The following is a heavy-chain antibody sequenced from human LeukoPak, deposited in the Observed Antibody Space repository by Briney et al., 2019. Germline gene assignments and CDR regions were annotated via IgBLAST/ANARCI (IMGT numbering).Heavy chain of an antibody. J-gene: IGHJ6*03. CDR1: GYTFTGYY. V-gene: IGHV1-18*04. Sequence: ASVRVSCKASGYTFTGYYMHWVRQAPGQGLEWMGWISAYNGNTNYAQKLQGRVTMTTDTSTSTAYMELRSLRSDDTAVYYCARVISAYYYYYYYMDVWGKGTTVTVSS. CDR2: ISAYNGNT. CDR3: ARVISAYYYYYYYMDV. D-gene: IGHD2/OR15-2a*01.